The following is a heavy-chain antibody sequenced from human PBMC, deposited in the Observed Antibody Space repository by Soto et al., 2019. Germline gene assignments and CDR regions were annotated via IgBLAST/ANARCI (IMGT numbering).Heavy chain of an antibody. CDR2: IIPIFGTA. J-gene: IGHJ4*02. D-gene: IGHD6-13*01. CDR1: GGTFSSYA. Sequence: GASVKVSCKASGGTFSSYAISWVRQAPGQGLEWMGGIIPIFGTANYAQKFQGRVTITADESTSTAYMGLSSLRSEDTAVYYCARDLGDSSSWYPFDYWGQGTLVTVSS. V-gene: IGHV1-69*13. CDR3: ARDLGDSSSWYPFDY.